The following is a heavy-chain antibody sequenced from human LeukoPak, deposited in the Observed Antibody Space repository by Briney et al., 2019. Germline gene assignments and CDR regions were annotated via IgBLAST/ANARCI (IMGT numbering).Heavy chain of an antibody. J-gene: IGHJ4*02. CDR1: GGSISSYY. Sequence: SETLSLTCTVSGGSISSYYWSWIRQPPGKGLEWIGYIYYSGSTNYNPSLKSRVTISVDTSKNQFSLKLSSVTAADTAVYYCARGNTDFDYWGQGTLVTVSS. V-gene: IGHV4-59*12. CDR2: IYYSGST. CDR3: ARGNTDFDY.